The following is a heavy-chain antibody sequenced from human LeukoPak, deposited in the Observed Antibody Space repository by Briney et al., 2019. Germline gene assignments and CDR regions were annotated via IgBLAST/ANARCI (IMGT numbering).Heavy chain of an antibody. D-gene: IGHD1-1*01. V-gene: IGHV1-18*01. Sequence: ASVKVSRKASGYTFTSYGISWVRQAPGQGLEWMGWISAYNGNTNYAQKLQGRVTMTTDTSTSTAYMELRSLRSDDTAVYYCARAPLGDNWNDGLDWFDPWGQGTLVTVSS. J-gene: IGHJ5*02. CDR2: ISAYNGNT. CDR1: GYTFTSYG. CDR3: ARAPLGDNWNDGLDWFDP.